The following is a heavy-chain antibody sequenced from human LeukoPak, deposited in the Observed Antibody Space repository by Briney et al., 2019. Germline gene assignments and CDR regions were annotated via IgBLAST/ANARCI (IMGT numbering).Heavy chain of an antibody. Sequence: ASVKVSCKASGYTFTSYGISWVRQAPGQGLEWMGWISAYNGNTNYAQKLQGRVTMTTDTSTSTAYMELSRLRSDDTAVYYCAESGYSYGFDYWGQGTLVTVSS. V-gene: IGHV1-18*01. CDR1: GYTFTSYG. J-gene: IGHJ4*02. CDR2: ISAYNGNT. D-gene: IGHD5-18*01. CDR3: AESGYSYGFDY.